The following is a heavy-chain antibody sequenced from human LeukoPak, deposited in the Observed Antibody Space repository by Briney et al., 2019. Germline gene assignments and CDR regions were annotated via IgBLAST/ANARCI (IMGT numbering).Heavy chain of an antibody. Sequence: GGSLRLSCAASGFTVSTYWMHWVRQAPGKGLEWVSAISGSGGSTYYADSVKGRFTISRDNSKNTLYLQMNSLRAEDTAVYYCAKLGDSGYDSWGQGTLVTVSS. CDR1: GFTVSTYW. CDR2: ISGSGGST. CDR3: AKLGDSGYDS. J-gene: IGHJ4*02. D-gene: IGHD5-12*01. V-gene: IGHV3-23*01.